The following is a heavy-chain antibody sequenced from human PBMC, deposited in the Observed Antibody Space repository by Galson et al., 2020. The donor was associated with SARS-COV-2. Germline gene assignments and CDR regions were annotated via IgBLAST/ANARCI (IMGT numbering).Heavy chain of an antibody. D-gene: IGHD6-19*01. Sequence: GESLKISCAASGFTFSSYEMNWVRQAPGKGLEWVSYITSSANAIYYANSVKGRFTISRDNAKNSLYLQMNSLRAEDTAVYYCARGRYSSGWYYFDYWGQGTLVTVSS. J-gene: IGHJ4*02. CDR1: GFTFSSYE. V-gene: IGHV3-48*03. CDR2: ITSSANAI. CDR3: ARGRYSSGWYYFDY.